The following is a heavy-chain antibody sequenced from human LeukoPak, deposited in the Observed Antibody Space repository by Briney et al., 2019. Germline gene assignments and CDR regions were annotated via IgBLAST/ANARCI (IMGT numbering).Heavy chain of an antibody. D-gene: IGHD3-3*01. CDR3: ARAVGFHDPFDI. CDR1: GFSVSVNY. V-gene: IGHV3-66*02. J-gene: IGHJ3*02. Sequence: GGSLRLSCAASGFSVSVNYMTWVRQAPGKGLEWVSVIYSGGNTYYSDSVKGRSTISRDNSKNTLFLQMNSLKSEDTAMYYCARAVGFHDPFDIWGQGTVVAVSS. CDR2: IYSGGNT.